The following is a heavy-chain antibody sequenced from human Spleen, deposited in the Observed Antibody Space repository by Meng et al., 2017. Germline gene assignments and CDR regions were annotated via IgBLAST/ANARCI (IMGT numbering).Heavy chain of an antibody. CDR1: GFTFGDYA. D-gene: IGHD3-22*01. CDR2: IRSKAYGGTT. V-gene: IGHV3-49*03. CDR3: TRDASDSSGYYFDY. J-gene: IGHJ4*02. Sequence: GGSLRLSCTASGFTFGDYAMSWFRQAPGKGLEWVGFIRSKAYGGTTEYAASVKGRFTISRDDSKSIAYLQMNSLKTEDTAVYYCTRDASDSSGYYFDYWGQGTLVTVSS.